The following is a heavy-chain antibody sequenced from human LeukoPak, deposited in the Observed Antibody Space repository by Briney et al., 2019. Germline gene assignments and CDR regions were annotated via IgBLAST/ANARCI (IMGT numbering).Heavy chain of an antibody. CDR3: ARPGSSGWPPDY. CDR1: GYSFTTYW. CDR2: IYPGDSDT. Sequence: GESLKISCKGSGYSFTTYWIGWVRQMPGKGLEWMGIIYPGDSDTRYSPSFQGRVTISVDKSISTDFLQWSSLKASDTAIYYCARPGSSGWPPDYWGQGTLVTVSS. J-gene: IGHJ4*02. V-gene: IGHV5-51*01. D-gene: IGHD6-19*01.